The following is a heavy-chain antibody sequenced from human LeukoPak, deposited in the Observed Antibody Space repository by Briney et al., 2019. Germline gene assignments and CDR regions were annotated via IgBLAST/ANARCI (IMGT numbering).Heavy chain of an antibody. V-gene: IGHV4-61*02. CDR2: IYTSGST. CDR3: ARDYQMWELATTAFDY. Sequence: SQTLSLTCSVSGGSISSGSYYWSWIRQPAGKGLEWIGRIYTSGSTNYNPSLKSRVTISVDTSKNQFSLRLRSVTAADTAVYYCARDYQMWELATTAFDYWGQGTLVTVSS. D-gene: IGHD1-26*01. J-gene: IGHJ4*02. CDR1: GGSISSGSYY.